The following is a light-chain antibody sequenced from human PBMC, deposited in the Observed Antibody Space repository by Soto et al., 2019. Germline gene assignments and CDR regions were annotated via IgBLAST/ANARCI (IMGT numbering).Light chain of an antibody. J-gene: IGKJ1*01. Sequence: DIQMTQSPSTLSASVGDRVTITCRASHSISSWLAWYQQKPGKAPKLLIYKASSLESGVPSRFSGSGSGTEFTLTISSLKPDDFATYYCQQYNSYWTFGQGTKVAI. V-gene: IGKV1-5*03. CDR3: QQYNSYWT. CDR2: KAS. CDR1: HSISSW.